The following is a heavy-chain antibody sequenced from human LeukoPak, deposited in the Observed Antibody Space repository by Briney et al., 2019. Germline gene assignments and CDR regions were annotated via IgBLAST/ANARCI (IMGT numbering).Heavy chain of an antibody. CDR2: IYYSGST. CDR3: ARDGCSGGSCYRDYYGMDV. V-gene: IGHV4-59*01. CDR1: GGSISSYY. J-gene: IGHJ6*02. Sequence: SETLFLTCTVSGGSISSYYWSWIRQPPGKGLEWIGYIYYSGSTNYNPSLKSRVTISVDTSKNQFSLKLSSVTAADTAVYYYARDGCSGGSCYRDYYGMDVWGQGTTVTVSS. D-gene: IGHD2-15*01.